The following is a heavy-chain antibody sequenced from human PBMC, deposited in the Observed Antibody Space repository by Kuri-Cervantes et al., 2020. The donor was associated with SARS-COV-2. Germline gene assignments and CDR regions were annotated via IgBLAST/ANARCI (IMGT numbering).Heavy chain of an antibody. J-gene: IGHJ2*01. V-gene: IGHV4-39*07. D-gene: IGHD3-16*01. CDR1: GGSISSSSYY. Sequence: SETLSLTCTVSGGSISSSSYYWGWIRQPPGKGLEWIGSIYYSGSTYYNLSLKSRVTISVDTSKNQFSLKLSSVTAADTAVYYCARRTVGHFDLWGRGTLVTVSS. CDR3: ARRTVGHFDL. CDR2: IYYSGST.